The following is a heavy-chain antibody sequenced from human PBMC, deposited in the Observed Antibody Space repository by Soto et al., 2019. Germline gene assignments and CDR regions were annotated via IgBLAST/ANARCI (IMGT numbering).Heavy chain of an antibody. CDR3: ARQRFCGLDYFDY. J-gene: IGHJ4*02. V-gene: IGHV4-59*08. Sequence: PSETLSLTCTVSGGSISSYYWSWIRQPPGKGLEWIGYIYYSGSTNYNPSLKSRVTISVDTSKNQFSLKLSSVTAADTAVYYCARQRFCGLDYFDYWGQGTLVTVSS. D-gene: IGHD1-26*01. CDR1: GGSISSYY. CDR2: IYYSGST.